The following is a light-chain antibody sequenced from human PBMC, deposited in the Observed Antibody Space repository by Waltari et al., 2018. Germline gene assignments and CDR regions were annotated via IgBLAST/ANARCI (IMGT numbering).Light chain of an antibody. CDR1: QTVRSY. V-gene: IGKV3-11*01. CDR3: QQRSNWPYT. CDR2: DAS. Sequence: EIVLTQSPATLSLSPGERATLSCRASQTVRSYLAWYQQKPCQAPRLLIFDASSRDTGIPAKFSGSGSGTDFTLTVSNLEPEDFAVYYCQQRSNWPYTFGQGTRVEIK. J-gene: IGKJ2*01.